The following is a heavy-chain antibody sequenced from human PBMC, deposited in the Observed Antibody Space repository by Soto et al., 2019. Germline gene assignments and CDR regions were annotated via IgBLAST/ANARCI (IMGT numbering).Heavy chain of an antibody. CDR2: INHSGST. Sequence: SETLSLTCAVYGVSFSGYYWSWIRQPPGKGLEWIGEINHSGSTNYNPSLKSRVTISVDTSKNQFSLKLSSVTAADTAVYYCARGKGVRGPYYYYYYMDVWGKGTTVTVSS. CDR1: GVSFSGYY. J-gene: IGHJ6*03. CDR3: ARGKGVRGPYYYYYYMDV. V-gene: IGHV4-34*01.